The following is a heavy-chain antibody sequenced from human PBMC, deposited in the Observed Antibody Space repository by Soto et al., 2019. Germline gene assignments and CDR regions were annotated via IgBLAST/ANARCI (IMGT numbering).Heavy chain of an antibody. V-gene: IGHV3-21*01. CDR3: ARSRRPSTVSLFQH. J-gene: IGHJ1*01. D-gene: IGHD4-17*01. Sequence: GGSLRLSCAASGFTFSSYSMNWVRQAPGKGLEWVSSISSSSSYIYYADSVKGRFTISRDNAQNSLYLQMNSLRAEDTAVYYCARSRRPSTVSLFQHWGQGTLVTVSS. CDR1: GFTFSSYS. CDR2: ISSSSSYI.